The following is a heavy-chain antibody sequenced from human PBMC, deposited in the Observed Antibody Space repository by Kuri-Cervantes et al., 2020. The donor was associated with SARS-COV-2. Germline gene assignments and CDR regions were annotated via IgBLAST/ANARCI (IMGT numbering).Heavy chain of an antibody. Sequence: ASVKVSCKASGYTFTSYGISWVRQAPGQGLEWMGWISAYSGNTNYAQKLQGRVTMTRDTSISTAYMELSSLRSDDTAVYYCARDYDILTGIFDYWGQGTLVTVSS. CDR1: GYTFTSYG. J-gene: IGHJ4*02. CDR2: ISAYSGNT. V-gene: IGHV1-18*04. CDR3: ARDYDILTGIFDY. D-gene: IGHD3-9*01.